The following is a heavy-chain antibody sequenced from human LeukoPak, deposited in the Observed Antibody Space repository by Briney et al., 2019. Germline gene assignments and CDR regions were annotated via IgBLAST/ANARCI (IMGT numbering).Heavy chain of an antibody. CDR2: ISSSGST. CDR3: ARGRGSTGAVKYYFDY. CDR1: GGSISSGSYY. V-gene: IGHV4-61*02. Sequence: TLSLTCTVSGGSISSGSYYWSWFRQPAGKGLEWIGRISSSGSTNYNPSLKSRVTMSVDTSKNQFSLKPSSVTAADTAVYYCARGRGSTGAVKYYFDYWGQGTLVTVSS. J-gene: IGHJ4*02. D-gene: IGHD3-10*01.